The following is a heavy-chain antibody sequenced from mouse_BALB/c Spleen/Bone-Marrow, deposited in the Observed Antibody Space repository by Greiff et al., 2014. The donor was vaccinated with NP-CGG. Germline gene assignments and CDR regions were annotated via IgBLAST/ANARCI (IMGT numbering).Heavy chain of an antibody. V-gene: IGHV1-14*01. CDR1: GYTFTSYV. CDR2: INPYNDGT. J-gene: IGHJ1*01. D-gene: IGHD1-1*01. Sequence: EVKLQESGPELVKPGASVKMSCKASGYTFTSYVIHWVKQKPGQGLEWIGYINPYNDGTKYNEKFKGKATLTSDKSSSTAYMELSSLTSEDSAVYYCARGGYDGTSLYWYFDVWGAGTTVTVSS. CDR3: ARGGYDGTSLYWYFDV.